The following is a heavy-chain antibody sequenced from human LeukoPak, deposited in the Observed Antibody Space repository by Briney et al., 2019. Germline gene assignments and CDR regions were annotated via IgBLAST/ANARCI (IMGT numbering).Heavy chain of an antibody. CDR1: GFTFSSYA. D-gene: IGHD6-13*01. V-gene: IGHV3-23*01. Sequence: GGSLRLSCAASGFTFSSYAMSWVRQAPGKGLEWVSAISGRGGSTYYADSVKGRFTISRDNSKNTLYLQMNSLRAEDTAVYYCAKDSLYSSSWYTYYFDYWGQGTLVTVSS. J-gene: IGHJ4*02. CDR3: AKDSLYSSSWYTYYFDY. CDR2: ISGRGGST.